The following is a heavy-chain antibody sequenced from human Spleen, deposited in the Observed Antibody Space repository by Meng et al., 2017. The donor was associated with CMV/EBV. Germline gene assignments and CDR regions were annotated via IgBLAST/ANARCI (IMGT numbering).Heavy chain of an antibody. CDR2: LVPVFGVP. CDR3: ARAYTRSNYYSSSGPLFD. D-gene: IGHD6-19*01. J-gene: IGHJ4*02. V-gene: IGHV1-69*05. CDR1: FSTLA. Sequence: FSTLAITWVRTAPGKGLEWMGGLVPVFGVPNYAPDFQGRATIAIDESTTTAYLDLTGLRSEDTALYYCARAYTRSNYYSSSGPLFDWGQGTLVTVSS.